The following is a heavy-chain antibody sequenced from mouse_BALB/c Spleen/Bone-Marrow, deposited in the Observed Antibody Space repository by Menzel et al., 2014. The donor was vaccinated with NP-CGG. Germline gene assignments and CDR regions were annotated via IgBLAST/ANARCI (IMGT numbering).Heavy chain of an antibody. CDR1: GYTFASYW. V-gene: IGHV1-69*02. J-gene: IGHJ3*01. Sequence: QVQLQQSGAELVRPGASVKLSCKASGYTFASYWINWVKQRPGQGLEWIGNIFPSETYTNYNQKFKDKATLTVDKSSSTAYMQLSSPTSEDSAVYYCAYWDLAYWGQGTLVTVSA. D-gene: IGHD4-1*01. CDR2: IFPSETYT. CDR3: AYWDLAY.